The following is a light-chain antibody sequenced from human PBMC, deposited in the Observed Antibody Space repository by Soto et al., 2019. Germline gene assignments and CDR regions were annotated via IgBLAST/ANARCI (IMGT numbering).Light chain of an antibody. CDR3: QQYNNCWT. J-gene: IGKJ1*01. CDR2: KAS. Sequence: DIQMTQSPSTLSASVGDRVNMTCRASQSISSWLAWYQQKPGKAPKLLIYKASSLESGVPSRFSGSGSGTEFTLTISSLQPDDFATYYCQQYNNCWTFGQGTKVDIK. CDR1: QSISSW. V-gene: IGKV1-5*03.